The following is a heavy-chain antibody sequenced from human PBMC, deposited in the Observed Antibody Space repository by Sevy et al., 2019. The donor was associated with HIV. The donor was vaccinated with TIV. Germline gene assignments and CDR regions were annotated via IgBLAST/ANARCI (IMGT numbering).Heavy chain of an antibody. Sequence: ASVKVSCKASGYTFTSYDINWVRQATGQGLEWMGWMNPNSGNTGYAQKFQGRVTMTRNTSISTAYMELSSLRSEDTAVYYCARVTMVRVVVYYYYGMDVLGQGTTVTVSS. CDR3: ARVTMVRVVVYYYYGMDV. J-gene: IGHJ6*02. CDR1: GYTFTSYD. CDR2: MNPNSGNT. D-gene: IGHD3-10*01. V-gene: IGHV1-8*01.